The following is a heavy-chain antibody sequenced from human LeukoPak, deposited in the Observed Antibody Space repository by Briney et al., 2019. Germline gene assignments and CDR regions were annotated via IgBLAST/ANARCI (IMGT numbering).Heavy chain of an antibody. J-gene: IGHJ4*02. CDR3: AKDQGMGTTHDFWPEY. V-gene: IGHV3-23*01. D-gene: IGHD3-3*01. CDR1: GFTFSTYA. Sequence: GGSLRLSCAASGFTFSTYAMSWVRQAPGKGLEWVSGISGSDGSTCYADSVKGRFTISRDNSKKTLYLQMNSLRAEDTAVYYCAKDQGMGTTHDFWPEYWGQGTLVTVSS. CDR2: ISGSDGST.